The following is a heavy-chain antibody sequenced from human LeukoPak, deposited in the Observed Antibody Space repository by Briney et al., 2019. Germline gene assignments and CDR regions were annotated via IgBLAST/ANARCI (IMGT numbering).Heavy chain of an antibody. CDR2: ISGSGHDI. V-gene: IGHV3-11*04. CDR3: ARAMT. Sequence: PRGSLRLSCAASGFTFSDSYMTWVRQAPGKGVEWVAYISGSGHDINYSESAKGRFTISRDNAKNSLYLQMSSLRAEDTAVYYCARAMTWGQGTLVSVSS. J-gene: IGHJ5*02. CDR1: GFTFSDSY.